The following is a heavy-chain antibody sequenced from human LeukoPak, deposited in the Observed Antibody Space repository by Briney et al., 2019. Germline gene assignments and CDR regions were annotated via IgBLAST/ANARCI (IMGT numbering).Heavy chain of an antibody. J-gene: IGHJ4*02. V-gene: IGHV4-59*08. CDR3: ASQNYYDSSGYDPGDY. Sequence: SETLSLTCTVSGGSISSYYWSWIRQPPGKGLEWIGYIYYSGSTNYNPSLKSRVTISVDTSKNQFSLKLSSVTAADTAVYYCASQNYYDSSGYDPGDYWGQGTLVTVSS. CDR1: GGSISSYY. CDR2: IYYSGST. D-gene: IGHD3-22*01.